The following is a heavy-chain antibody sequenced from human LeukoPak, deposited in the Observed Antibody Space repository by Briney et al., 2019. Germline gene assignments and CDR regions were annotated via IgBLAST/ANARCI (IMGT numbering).Heavy chain of an antibody. CDR3: ARPSYDSSGPPGY. D-gene: IGHD3-22*01. Sequence: PGGSLRLSCAAYGFTFSDYYMSWIRQAPGKGLEWVSYISSSSSYTNYADSVKGRFTISRDNAKNSLYLQMNSLRAEDTAVYYCARPSYDSSGPPGYWGQGTLVTVSS. J-gene: IGHJ4*02. V-gene: IGHV3-11*03. CDR1: GFTFSDYY. CDR2: ISSSSSYT.